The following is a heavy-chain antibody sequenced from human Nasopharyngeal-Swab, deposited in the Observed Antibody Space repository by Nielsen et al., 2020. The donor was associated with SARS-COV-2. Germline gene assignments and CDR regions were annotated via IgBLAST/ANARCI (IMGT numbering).Heavy chain of an antibody. CDR2: INPNSGGT. J-gene: IGHJ6*03. D-gene: IGHD2-2*02. V-gene: IGHV1-2*04. Sequence: ASVKVSCKASGYTFTGYYMHWLRQSPGQGLERMGWINPNSGGTNYAQKFQGWVTMTRDTPISTAYMELSRLRSDDTAVYYCARAAGYCSSTSCSTELYCYYYMDVWGKGTTVTVSS. CDR3: ARAAGYCSSTSCSTELYCYYYMDV. CDR1: GYTFTGYY.